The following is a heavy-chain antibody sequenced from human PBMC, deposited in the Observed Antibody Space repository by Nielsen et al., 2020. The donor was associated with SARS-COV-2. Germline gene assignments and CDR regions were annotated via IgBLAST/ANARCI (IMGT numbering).Heavy chain of an antibody. D-gene: IGHD4-17*01. J-gene: IGHJ4*02. CDR2: IIPILGIA. V-gene: IGHV1-69*04. Sequence: SVKVSCKASGGTFSSYAISWVRQAPGQGLEWMGRIIPILGIANYAQNLQGRVTLTRDTSTSTAYMELRSLRSDDTAVYYCEAYLTYGDYDYWGQGTLVTVSS. CDR1: GGTFSSYA. CDR3: EAYLTYGDYDY.